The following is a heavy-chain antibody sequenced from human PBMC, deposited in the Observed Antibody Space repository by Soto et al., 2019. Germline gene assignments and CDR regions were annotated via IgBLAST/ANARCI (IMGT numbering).Heavy chain of an antibody. D-gene: IGHD3-9*01. CDR3: ARSRILVIELGRWFDP. CDR1: GGSISSSSYY. V-gene: IGHV4-39*01. J-gene: IGHJ5*02. Sequence: PSETLSLTCTVSGGSISSSSYYWGWIRKPPGKGLEWIGSIYYSGSTYYNPSLKSRVTISVDTSKNQFSLKLSSVTAADTAVYYCARSRILVIELGRWFDPWGQGTLVTVSS. CDR2: IYYSGST.